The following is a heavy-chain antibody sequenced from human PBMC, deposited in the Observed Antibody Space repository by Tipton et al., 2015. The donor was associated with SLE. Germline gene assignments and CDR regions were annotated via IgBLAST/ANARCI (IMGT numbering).Heavy chain of an antibody. CDR3: ARGMGSGYYGGYFDL. D-gene: IGHD5-12*01. CDR2: VYYSGTT. J-gene: IGHJ2*01. V-gene: IGHV4-59*01. Sequence: TLSLTCTVSGGSISSYYWNWIRQPPGRGLEWIAYVYYSGTTNYNPSLKSRVTISVDTSKNQFSLNLSSVTAADTAVYYCARGMGSGYYGGYFDLWGRGTLVTVSS. CDR1: GGSISSYY.